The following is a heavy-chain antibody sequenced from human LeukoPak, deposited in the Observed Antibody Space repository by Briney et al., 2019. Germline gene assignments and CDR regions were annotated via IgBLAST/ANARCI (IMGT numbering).Heavy chain of an antibody. CDR1: GFTFSSHG. V-gene: IGHV3-30*02. CDR3: AKGSSSWTIDY. CDR2: IRYDGSNK. J-gene: IGHJ4*02. Sequence: PGGSLRLSCAASGFTFSSHGMHWVRQAPGKGLEWVAFIRYDGSNKYYADSVKGRFTISRDNSKNTVYLQMYSLRAEDTAVYYCAKGSSSWTIDYWGQGTLVTVSS. D-gene: IGHD6-13*01.